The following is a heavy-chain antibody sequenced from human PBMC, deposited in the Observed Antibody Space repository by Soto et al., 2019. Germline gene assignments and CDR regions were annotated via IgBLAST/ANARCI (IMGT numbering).Heavy chain of an antibody. J-gene: IGHJ4*02. CDR1: GYTFTSYG. D-gene: IGHD6-19*01. Sequence: QVQLVQSGAEVKKPGASVKVSCKASGYTFTSYGISWVRQAPGQGLEWMGWISAYNGNTNYAQKLQGRVTMTTDTSTSTAYMYVRSPRSDDTAVYYCARDEPGIAVATFDYWGQGTLVTVSS. CDR2: ISAYNGNT. V-gene: IGHV1-18*01. CDR3: ARDEPGIAVATFDY.